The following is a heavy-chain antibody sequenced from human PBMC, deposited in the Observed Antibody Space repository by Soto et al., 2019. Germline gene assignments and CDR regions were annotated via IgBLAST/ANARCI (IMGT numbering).Heavy chain of an antibody. D-gene: IGHD3-22*01. J-gene: IGHJ4*02. CDR1: GGSFSGYY. Sequence: SETLSLTCAVYGGSFSGYYWSWIRQPPGKGLEWIGEINHSGSTNYNPSLKSRVTISVDTSKNQFSLKLSSVTAADTAVYYCARGMDYYDSSGYYYWGQGTLVTVS. CDR2: INHSGST. CDR3: ARGMDYYDSSGYYY. V-gene: IGHV4-34*01.